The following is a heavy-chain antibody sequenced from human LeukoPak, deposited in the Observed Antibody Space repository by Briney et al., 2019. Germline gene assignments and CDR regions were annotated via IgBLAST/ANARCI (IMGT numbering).Heavy chain of an antibody. CDR3: ARDQEGFDY. CDR1: GYTFTSNY. J-gene: IGHJ4*02. Sequence: GASLKVSCKASGYTFTSNYIHWVRQAPGQGLEWMGMIYPRDGSTSYAQKFQGRVTVTRDTSTSTVHMELSGLRSEDTAAYYCARDQEGFDYWGQGTLVTVSS. CDR2: IYPRDGST. V-gene: IGHV1-46*01.